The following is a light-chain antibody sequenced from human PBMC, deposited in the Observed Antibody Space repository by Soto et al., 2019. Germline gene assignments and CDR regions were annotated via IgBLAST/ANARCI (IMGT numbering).Light chain of an antibody. CDR1: QSVLRSSNNKNS. V-gene: IGKV4-1*01. CDR2: WAS. CDR3: QQYYGPPFT. J-gene: IGKJ3*01. Sequence: DIVMTQSPDSLAVSLGERATINCKSSQSVLRSSNNKNSLAWYQQKPGQPPKLLIYWASTRESGVPDRFSGSGSGTDFTLTISRLQPEDVALYYCQQYYGPPFTFGPGTTVDIK.